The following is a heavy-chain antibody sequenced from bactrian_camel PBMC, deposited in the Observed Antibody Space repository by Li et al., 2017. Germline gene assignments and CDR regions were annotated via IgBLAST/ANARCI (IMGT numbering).Heavy chain of an antibody. CDR1: EFTFSNYA. CDR2: LNSGRGST. CDR3: AAAPTIATMWLVFGY. Sequence: EVQLVESGGGLVQPGGSLRLSCAASEFTFSNYAMNWVRKAPGKGLEWVSDLNSGRGSTYYADSVKGRFTISRDNAKNGPSLQMNSLKPEDTAVYYCAAAPTIATMWLVFGYWGQGTQVTVS. J-gene: IGHJ6*01. V-gene: IGHV3S31*01. D-gene: IGHD4*01.